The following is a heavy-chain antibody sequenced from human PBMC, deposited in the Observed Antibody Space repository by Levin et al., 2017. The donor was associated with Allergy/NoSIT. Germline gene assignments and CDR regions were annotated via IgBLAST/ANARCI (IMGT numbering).Heavy chain of an antibody. D-gene: IGHD6-13*01. CDR2: ISSSSSYI. CDR3: ASATAAGISWWAG. V-gene: IGHV3-21*01. J-gene: IGHJ4*02. CDR1: GFTFSSYS. Sequence: NPGGSLRLSCAASGFTFSSYSMNWVRQAPGKGLEWVSSISSSSSYIYYADSVKGRFTISRDNAKNSLYLQMNSLRAEDTAVYYCASATAAGISWWAGWGQGTLVTVSS.